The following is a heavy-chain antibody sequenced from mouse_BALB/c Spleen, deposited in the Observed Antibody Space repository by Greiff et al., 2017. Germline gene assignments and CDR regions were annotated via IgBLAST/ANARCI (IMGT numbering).Heavy chain of an antibody. V-gene: IGHV2-9*02. J-gene: IGHJ4*01. CDR3: ARSYGNYPYYYAMDY. CDR2: IWAGGST. D-gene: IGHD2-1*01. CDR1: GFSLTSYG. Sequence: VMLVESGPGLVAPSQSLSITCTVSGFSLTSYGVHWVRQPPGKGLEWLGVIWAGGSTNYNSALMSRLSISKDNSKSQVFLKMNSLQTDDTAMYYCARSYGNYPYYYAMDYWGQGTSVTVSS.